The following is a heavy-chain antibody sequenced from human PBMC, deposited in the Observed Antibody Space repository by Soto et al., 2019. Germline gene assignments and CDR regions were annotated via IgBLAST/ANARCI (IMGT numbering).Heavy chain of an antibody. CDR3: ASPILTGYYSFDY. CDR2: IYPGDSDT. Sequence: GESLKISCKGSGYSFTIYWIGWVRQRPGKGLEWMGIIYPGDSDTRYSPSFQGQVTISADKSISTAYLQWGSLKASDTAMYYCASPILTGYYSFDYWGQGTLVTVSS. V-gene: IGHV5-51*01. D-gene: IGHD3-9*01. J-gene: IGHJ4*02. CDR1: GYSFTIYW.